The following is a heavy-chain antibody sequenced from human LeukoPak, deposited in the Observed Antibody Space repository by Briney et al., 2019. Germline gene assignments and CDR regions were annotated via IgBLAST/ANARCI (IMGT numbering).Heavy chain of an antibody. CDR1: GFTFSSYG. CDR2: ISYDGSNK. D-gene: IGHD3-9*01. V-gene: IGHV3-30*18. J-gene: IGHJ4*02. CDR3: AKVLPVLRYFEGTDY. Sequence: PGGSLRLSCAASGFTFSSYGMHWVRQAPGKGLEWVAVISYDGSNKYYADSVKGRFTISRDNSKNTLYLQMNSLRAEDTAVYYCAKVLPVLRYFEGTDYWGQGTLVTV.